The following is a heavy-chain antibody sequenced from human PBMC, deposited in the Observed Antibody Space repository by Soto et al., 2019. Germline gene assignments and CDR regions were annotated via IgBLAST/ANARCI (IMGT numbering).Heavy chain of an antibody. CDR3: ARAAHYSSSFRWFDP. D-gene: IGHD6-6*01. J-gene: IGHJ5*02. V-gene: IGHV4-31*03. CDR1: GGSISSGGYY. CDR2: IYYSGST. Sequence: SETLSLTYTVSGGSISSGGYYWSWIRQHPGKGLEWIGYIYYSGSTYYNPSLKSRVTISVDTSKNQFSLKLSSVTAADTAVYYCARAAHYSSSFRWFDPWGQGPLVTVS.